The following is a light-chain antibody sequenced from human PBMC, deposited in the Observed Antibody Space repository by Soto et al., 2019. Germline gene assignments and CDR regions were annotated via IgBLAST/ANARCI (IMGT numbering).Light chain of an antibody. CDR2: AAS. CDR1: QGISNY. Sequence: DMQMTQSPSSLSASVGDSGTITCRASQGISNYLAWYQQKPGKVPKLLIYAASTLQSGVPSRFSGSGSGTDFTLTISSLQPDDFATYYCQQYNSYSWTFGQGNKVDIK. J-gene: IGKJ1*01. V-gene: IGKV1-27*01. CDR3: QQYNSYSWT.